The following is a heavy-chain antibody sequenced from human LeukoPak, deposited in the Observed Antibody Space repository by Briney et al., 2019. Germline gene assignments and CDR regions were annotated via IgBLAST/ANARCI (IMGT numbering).Heavy chain of an antibody. Sequence: GESLKISFKGSGYHFISYWIGWVRQMPGKGLEWMGVIYPGDSDTRYSPSFQGQVTILADKSISTAYLQWSSLKASDTAMYYCARANILGATSPFDYWGQGTLVTVSS. V-gene: IGHV5-51*01. CDR3: ARANILGATSPFDY. CDR2: IYPGDSDT. D-gene: IGHD1-26*01. J-gene: IGHJ4*02. CDR1: GYHFISYW.